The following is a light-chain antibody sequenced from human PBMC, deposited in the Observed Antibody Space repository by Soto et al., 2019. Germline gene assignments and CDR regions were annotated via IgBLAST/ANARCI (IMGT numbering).Light chain of an antibody. V-gene: IGKV1-33*01. Sequence: DIQMTQSPSSLSASVGDRVTITCQASQDISNYMNWYQQKPGKAPKLLIFDASNLEAGVPSRFSGSGSGTDFTFTISSLQPEDIAIYYCQQVDNIPPTFGQGTRLGIK. CDR1: QDISNY. CDR3: QQVDNIPPT. J-gene: IGKJ5*01. CDR2: DAS.